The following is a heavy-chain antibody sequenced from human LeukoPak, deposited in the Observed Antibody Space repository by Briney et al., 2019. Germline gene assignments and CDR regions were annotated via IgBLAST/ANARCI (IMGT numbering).Heavy chain of an antibody. CDR3: AREGLRVAGVGFDI. CDR2: IGANGDT. Sequence: GGSLRLSCAASGFTFTRHAMHWVRQAPGKGLEYVLGIGANGDTYYSNSVKGRFTISRDNSKNTLYLQMGSLRAEDLAVYYCAREGLRVAGVGFDIWGQGTMVTVSS. V-gene: IGHV3-64*01. D-gene: IGHD2-21*01. CDR1: GFTFTRHA. J-gene: IGHJ3*02.